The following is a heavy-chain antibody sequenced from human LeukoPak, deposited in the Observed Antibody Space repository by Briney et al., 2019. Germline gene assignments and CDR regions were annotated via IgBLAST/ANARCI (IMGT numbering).Heavy chain of an antibody. J-gene: IGHJ4*02. CDR3: ATNTIFGVVGLDY. CDR2: ISSSGSTI. Sequence: GGSLRLSCAASGFTSSDYYMSWIRQAPGKGLEWVSYISSSGSTIYYADSVKGRFTISRDNAKNSLYLQMNSLRAEDTALYYCATNTIFGVVGLDYWGQGTLVTVSS. CDR1: GFTSSDYY. V-gene: IGHV3-11*01. D-gene: IGHD3-3*01.